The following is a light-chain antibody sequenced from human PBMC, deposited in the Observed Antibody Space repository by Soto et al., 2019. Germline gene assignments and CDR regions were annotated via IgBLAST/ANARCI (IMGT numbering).Light chain of an antibody. CDR2: AAS. CDR3: QQSYSTPWT. V-gene: IGKV1-39*01. CDR1: QSISSY. Sequence: DIQMTQSPSSLSASVGDRVTITCRASQSISSYLNWYQQKPGKAPKLLIYAASSLQSGVPSRFSGSGSGTDFTLTISSLQPGEFATYYCQQSYSTPWTFGQGTKVDIK. J-gene: IGKJ1*01.